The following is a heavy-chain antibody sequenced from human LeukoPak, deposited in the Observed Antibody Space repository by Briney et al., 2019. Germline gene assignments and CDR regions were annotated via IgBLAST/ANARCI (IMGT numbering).Heavy chain of an antibody. CDR2: ISSSGSTI. CDR3: ARASSGAKVY. CDR1: GVIFRSYE. Sequence: PGGAPRLSCAASGVIFRSYEMNWGRQAPGQGVGWVSYISSSGSTIYYADSVKGRFTISRDNAKNSLYLQMNSLRAEDTAVYYCARASSGAKVYWGQGTLVTVSS. J-gene: IGHJ4*02. D-gene: IGHD4-17*01. V-gene: IGHV3-48*03.